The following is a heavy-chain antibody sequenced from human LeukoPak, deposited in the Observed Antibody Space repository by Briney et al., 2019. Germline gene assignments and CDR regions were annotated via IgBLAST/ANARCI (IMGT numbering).Heavy chain of an antibody. CDR3: ARDDGDNAYDY. CDR1: GGTFSSYA. D-gene: IGHD4-17*01. CDR2: IIPIFGTA. Sequence: ASVKVSCKASGGTFSSYAISWVRQAPGQGLEWMGGIIPIFGTANYAQKFQGRVTITADESTSTAYMELSSLRAEDTAVYYCARDDGDNAYDYWGQGTLVTVSS. J-gene: IGHJ4*02. V-gene: IGHV1-69*13.